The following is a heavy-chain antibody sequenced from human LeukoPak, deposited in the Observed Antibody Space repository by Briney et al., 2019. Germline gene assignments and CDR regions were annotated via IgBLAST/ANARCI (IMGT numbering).Heavy chain of an antibody. CDR2: IKQDGSEK. Sequence: LGGSLRLSCAASGFTSSDYWMHWVRQAPGKGLGWVANIKQDGSEKNYVASVKGRFTISRDNAKNSLYLQMNSLRAEDTALYYCARGRWAPFDCWGQGTLVTVSS. J-gene: IGHJ4*02. D-gene: IGHD6-13*01. CDR3: ARGRWAPFDC. V-gene: IGHV3-7*01. CDR1: GFTSSDYW.